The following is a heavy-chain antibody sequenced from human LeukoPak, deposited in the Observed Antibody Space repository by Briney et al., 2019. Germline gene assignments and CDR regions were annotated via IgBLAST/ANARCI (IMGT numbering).Heavy chain of an antibody. CDR1: IGPFHLYY. J-gene: IGHJ6*03. CDR2: INHRGST. V-gene: IGHV4-34*01. D-gene: IGHD3-10*01. CDR3: ARGVRYFYYYGGV. Sequence: PAVTLTLTCTVYIGPFHLYYWNWIPQPPGKGLEGIGEINHRGSTNYNPSLKSRVTIPVEQPKNQFSLKMSSVNAPDTAVLFCARGVRYFYYYGGVWGKGTTVTVSS.